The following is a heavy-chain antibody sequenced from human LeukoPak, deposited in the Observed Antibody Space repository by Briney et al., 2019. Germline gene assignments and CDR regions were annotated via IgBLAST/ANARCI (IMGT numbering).Heavy chain of an antibody. V-gene: IGHV4-38-2*02. Sequence: SETLSLTCSVSGYSISSGFYWGWIRQPPGKGLEFVGSMSHTGSTYYSPSLKSRINISLDTSKNQFSLRLTSVTAADTAVYYCVRDMSGATQFDYWGQGTLVTVSS. CDR2: MSHTGST. CDR1: GYSISSGFY. CDR3: VRDMSGATQFDY. D-gene: IGHD2-8*02. J-gene: IGHJ4*02.